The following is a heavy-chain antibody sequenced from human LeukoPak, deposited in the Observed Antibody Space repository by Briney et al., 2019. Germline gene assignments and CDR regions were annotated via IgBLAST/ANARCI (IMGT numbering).Heavy chain of an antibody. J-gene: IGHJ4*02. CDR1: GYTFTVYS. Sequence: ASVTVSSTASGYTFTVYSMHWVRQAPGQGQESMGWINPNSGGTNYVKKFQCRVNITCDATLNTAYMELSRLRTDDTAVYYCARDEGRGYSRPGDYWGQGTLVTVSS. CDR2: INPNSGGT. D-gene: IGHD5-18*01. CDR3: ARDEGRGYSRPGDY. V-gene: IGHV1-2*02.